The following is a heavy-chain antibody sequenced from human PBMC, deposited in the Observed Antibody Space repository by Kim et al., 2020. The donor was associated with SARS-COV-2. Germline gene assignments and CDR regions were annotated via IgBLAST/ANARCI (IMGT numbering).Heavy chain of an antibody. J-gene: IGHJ6*02. CDR1: GFTFSSYE. CDR3: ARERFGEFGYYYYGMDV. Sequence: GGSLRLSCAASGFTFSSYEMNWVRQAPGKGPEWVSYISNSGSTIYYADSVKGRFTISRDNAKNSLYLQMNSLRAEDTAVYYCARERFGEFGYYYYGMDVWGQGTTVTVSS. V-gene: IGHV3-48*03. CDR2: ISNSGSTI. D-gene: IGHD3-10*01.